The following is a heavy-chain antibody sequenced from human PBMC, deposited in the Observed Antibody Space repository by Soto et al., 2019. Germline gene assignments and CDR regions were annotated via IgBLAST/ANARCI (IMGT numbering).Heavy chain of an antibody. Sequence: GGSLRLSCAASGFTVSNTYMTWVRQPPGKGLECVSVIHTAGGTNYADSVKGRFIISRDNSKNTLNLQMNSLRAEDTAVYYCARALPVAKGGFDPWGQGTLVTVSS. J-gene: IGHJ5*02. V-gene: IGHV3-53*01. CDR3: ARALPVAKGGFDP. CDR1: GFTVSNTY. D-gene: IGHD2-2*01. CDR2: IHTAGGT.